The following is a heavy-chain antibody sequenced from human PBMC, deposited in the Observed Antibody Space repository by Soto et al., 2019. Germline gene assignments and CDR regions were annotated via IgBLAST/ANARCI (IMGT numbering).Heavy chain of an antibody. CDR2: ISSSGTII. Sequence: QVQLVESGGGLVKPGGSLRLSCAASGFTFSDYYISWIRQAPGKGLEWVSYISSSGTIIYHADSVKGRLTISRDNAKNSRFLQMNSLRAEDAAVYYCARGKSIFYGMDVWGQGTTVTVSS. V-gene: IGHV3-11*01. D-gene: IGHD2-15*01. CDR3: ARGKSIFYGMDV. J-gene: IGHJ6*02. CDR1: GFTFSDYY.